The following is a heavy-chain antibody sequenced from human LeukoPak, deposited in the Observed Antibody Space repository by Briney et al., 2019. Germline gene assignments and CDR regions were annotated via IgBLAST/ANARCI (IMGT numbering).Heavy chain of an antibody. D-gene: IGHD6-25*01. CDR1: SGSISTSNYY. J-gene: IGHJ4*02. CDR2: IFYTGST. CDR3: ARGPSRGYGDY. V-gene: IGHV4-39*07. Sequence: PLETLSLTCTVSSGSISTSNYYWGWVRQPPGKALEWIGNIFYTGSTYYSPSLKSRVTISVDTSKNQFSLKLSSVTAADTAVYYCARGPSRGYGDYWGQGTLVTVSS.